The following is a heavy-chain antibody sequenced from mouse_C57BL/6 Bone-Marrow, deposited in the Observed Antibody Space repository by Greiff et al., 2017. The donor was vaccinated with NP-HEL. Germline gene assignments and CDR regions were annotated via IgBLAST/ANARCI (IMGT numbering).Heavy chain of an antibody. J-gene: IGHJ4*01. CDR3: TEGVTTTSYAMDY. Sequence: EVKLVESGGGLVQPGGSMKLSCVASGFTFSNYWMNWVRQSPEKGLEWVAQIRLKSDNYATHYAESVKGRFTISRDDSKSSVYLQMNNLRAEYTGIYYCTEGVTTTSYAMDYWGQGTSVTVSS. D-gene: IGHD2-12*01. V-gene: IGHV6-3*01. CDR2: IRLKSDNYAT. CDR1: GFTFSNYW.